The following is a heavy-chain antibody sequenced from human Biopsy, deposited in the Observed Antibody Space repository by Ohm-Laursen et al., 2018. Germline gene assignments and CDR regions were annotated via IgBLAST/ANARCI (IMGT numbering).Heavy chain of an antibody. Sequence: GSLRLSCSASGVTFSSSWMHWVRQAPGKGLEWVSRFNSDGTDTTYADSVKGRFTISRDNAKNTLYLQMNSLRVEDTAVYYCAKAGRGYIDYWGQGTLVIVSS. D-gene: IGHD5-18*01. CDR2: FNSDGTDT. V-gene: IGHV3-74*01. CDR3: AKAGRGYIDY. J-gene: IGHJ4*02. CDR1: GVTFSSSW.